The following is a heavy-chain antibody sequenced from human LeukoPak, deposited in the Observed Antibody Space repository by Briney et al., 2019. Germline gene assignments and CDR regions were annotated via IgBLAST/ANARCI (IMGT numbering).Heavy chain of an antibody. Sequence: GGSLRLSCAASGFTVSSNYMSWVRQAPGKGLEWVSVIYSGGSTYYADSVKGRFTISRDNSKNTLYLQMNSPRAEDTAVYYCASTKYGGKGDYWGQGTLVTVSS. J-gene: IGHJ4*02. V-gene: IGHV3-66*01. CDR3: ASTKYGGKGDY. D-gene: IGHD4-23*01. CDR2: IYSGGST. CDR1: GFTVSSNY.